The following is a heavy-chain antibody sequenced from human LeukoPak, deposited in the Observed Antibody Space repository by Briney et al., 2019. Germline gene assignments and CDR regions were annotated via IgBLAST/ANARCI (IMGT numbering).Heavy chain of an antibody. Sequence: ASVKVSRKASGYTFTSHYIHWLRQAPGQHLEWMGVIHPSGGSTNYAQGFQGRVTMTRDTSTSTVYMELSSLSSEDTALYCARTQDYSIYWYFDLWGPGTLVTVSS. D-gene: IGHD4-11*01. J-gene: IGHJ2*01. CDR2: IHPSGGST. V-gene: IGHV1-46*01. CDR1: GYTFTSHY. CDR3: RTQDYSIYWYFDL.